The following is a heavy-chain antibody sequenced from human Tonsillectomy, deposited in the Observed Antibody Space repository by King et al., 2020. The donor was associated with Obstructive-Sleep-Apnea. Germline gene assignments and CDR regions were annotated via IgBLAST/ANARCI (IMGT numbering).Heavy chain of an antibody. J-gene: IGHJ4*02. CDR3: ARCSLSSGWSDY. D-gene: IGHD6-19*01. CDR2: ISNSGSTT. Sequence: QLVQSGGGLVKPVGSLRLSCTASGFTFSDSYMSCVRQAPGKGLEGSAYISNSGSTTYYGDSVKGRFTISRDNAKNSLYLQMNSLRVEDTAVYYCARCSLSSGWSDYWGQGTLVTVSS. CDR1: GFTFSDSY. V-gene: IGHV3-11*01.